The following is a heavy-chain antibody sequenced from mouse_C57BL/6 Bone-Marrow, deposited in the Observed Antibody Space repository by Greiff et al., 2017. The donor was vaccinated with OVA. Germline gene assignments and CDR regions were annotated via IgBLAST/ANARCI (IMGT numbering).Heavy chain of an antibody. Sequence: QVQLQQSGAELARPGASVKLSCKASGYTFTSYGISWVKQRTGQGLEWIGEIYPRSGNTYYNEKFKGKATLTADKSSSTAYMELRSLTSEDSAVYFCARLEYYYGSTSYFDYWGQGTTLTVSS. V-gene: IGHV1-81*01. CDR1: GYTFTSYG. CDR3: ARLEYYYGSTSYFDY. CDR2: IYPRSGNT. D-gene: IGHD1-1*01. J-gene: IGHJ2*01.